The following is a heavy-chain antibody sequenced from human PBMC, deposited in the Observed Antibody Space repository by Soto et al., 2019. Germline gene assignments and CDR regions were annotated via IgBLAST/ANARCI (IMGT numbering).Heavy chain of an antibody. CDR2: IYYSGST. CDR3: ARVTSTRRDLSEFSGNIDY. V-gene: IGHV4-31*03. Sequence: SETLSLTCTVFGGSISSVGYYWSWIRQHPGKGLEWIGYIYYSGSTYYNPSLKSRVTISVDTSKNQFSLKLSSVTAADTAVYYCARVTSTRRDLSEFSGNIDYWGQGTLVTVSS. J-gene: IGHJ4*02. D-gene: IGHD5-18*01. CDR1: GGSISSVGYY.